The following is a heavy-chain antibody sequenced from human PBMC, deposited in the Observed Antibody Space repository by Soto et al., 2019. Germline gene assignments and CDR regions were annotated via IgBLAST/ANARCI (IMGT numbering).Heavy chain of an antibody. CDR3: ARDLGGWTDY. J-gene: IGHJ4*02. D-gene: IGHD6-19*01. CDR1: GYTFTSYD. Sequence: ASVKVSCKASGYTFTSYDINWARQATGQGLEWMGWMNPNSGNTGYAQKFQGRVTITSDTSASTDYMELSSLRSEDTAVYYCARDLGGWTDYWGQGTLVTVSS. V-gene: IGHV1-8*01. CDR2: MNPNSGNT.